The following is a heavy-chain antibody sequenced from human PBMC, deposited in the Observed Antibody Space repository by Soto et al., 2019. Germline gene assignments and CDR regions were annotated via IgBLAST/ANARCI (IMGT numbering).Heavy chain of an antibody. V-gene: IGHV3-33*01. J-gene: IGHJ6*02. CDR2: IWCDGSDK. CDR1: GFTFSSYG. CDR3: ARDTGAGDYYYYGMDV. Sequence: GGSLRLSCAASGFTFSSYGMHWVRQAPGKGLEWVAVIWCDGSDKYYADSVKGRFTISRDNSKNTLYLQMNSLRAEDTAVYYCARDTGAGDYYYYGMDVWGQGTTVTVSS. D-gene: IGHD3-10*01.